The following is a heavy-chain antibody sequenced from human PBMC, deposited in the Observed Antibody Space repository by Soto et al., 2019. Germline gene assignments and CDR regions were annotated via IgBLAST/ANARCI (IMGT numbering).Heavy chain of an antibody. CDR3: ARDRRYNWNYGWFDP. J-gene: IGHJ5*02. CDR1: GYTFTSYG. CDR2: ISPYNGNT. Sequence: QVQLVQSGAEVKKPGASVKVSYKASGYTFTSYGISWVRQAPGQGLEWMGWISPYNGNTNYAQNLQGRVTMTTDTSTSTAYMELRSLRSDDTAVYYCARDRRYNWNYGWFDPWGQGTLVTVSS. V-gene: IGHV1-18*01. D-gene: IGHD1-7*01.